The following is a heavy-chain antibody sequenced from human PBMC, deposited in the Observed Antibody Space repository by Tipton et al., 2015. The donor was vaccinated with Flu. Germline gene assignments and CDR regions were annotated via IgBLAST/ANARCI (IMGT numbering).Heavy chain of an antibody. CDR1: DDSISSGRYY. D-gene: IGHD5-24*01. J-gene: IGHJ4*02. CDR3: AREVPGDGYIPY. V-gene: IGHV4-39*07. Sequence: TLSLTCTVSDDSISSGRYYWGWIRQPPGKGLEWIANLYYSGSTYYNPSLKSRVTISVDTSKNQFSLRLTSVTAADTAVYFCAREVPGDGYIPYWGQGTLVTVSS. CDR2: LYYSGST.